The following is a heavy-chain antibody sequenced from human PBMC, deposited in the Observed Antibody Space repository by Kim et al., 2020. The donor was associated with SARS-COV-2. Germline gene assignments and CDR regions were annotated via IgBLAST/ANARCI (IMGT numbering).Heavy chain of an antibody. CDR1: GFTFSSYA. D-gene: IGHD3-9*01. CDR2: ISGSGGST. V-gene: IGHV3-23*01. Sequence: GGSLRLSCAASGFTFSSYAMSWVRQAPGKGLEWVSAISGSGGSTYYADSVKGRFTISRDNSKNTLYLQMNSLRAEDTAVYYCAKDWGPISDILTGYYFRDYWGQGTLVTVSS. CDR3: AKDWGPISDILTGYYFRDY. J-gene: IGHJ4*02.